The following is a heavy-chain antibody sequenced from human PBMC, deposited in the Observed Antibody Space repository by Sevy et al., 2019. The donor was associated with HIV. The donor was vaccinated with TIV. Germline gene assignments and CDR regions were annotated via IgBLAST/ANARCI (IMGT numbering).Heavy chain of an antibody. CDR3: AREDRYGAGAFDI. Sequence: GGSLRLSYAVSGFTVSTNYMIWVRQAPGKGLEWVSVIYTGGSTYYADSVKGRFTISRDNSKNTLYLQTNSLRAEDTAVYYCAREDRYGAGAFDIWGQGTMVTVSS. CDR2: IYTGGST. CDR1: GFTVSTNY. V-gene: IGHV3-53*01. D-gene: IGHD3-10*01. J-gene: IGHJ3*02.